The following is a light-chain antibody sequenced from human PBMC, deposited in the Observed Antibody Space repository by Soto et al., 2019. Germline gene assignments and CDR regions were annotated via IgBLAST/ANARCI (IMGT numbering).Light chain of an antibody. CDR2: DAS. CDR1: QSVSSN. J-gene: IGKJ1*01. Sequence: EIVMTQSPATLSVSPGERATLSCRASQSVSSNLAWYQQKPGQAPRLLIYDASTRATGIPARFSGSGSGTAFTFTISSLQSEDFAVYYCQQYNNWPPWTFGQGTKVEIK. CDR3: QQYNNWPPWT. V-gene: IGKV3-15*01.